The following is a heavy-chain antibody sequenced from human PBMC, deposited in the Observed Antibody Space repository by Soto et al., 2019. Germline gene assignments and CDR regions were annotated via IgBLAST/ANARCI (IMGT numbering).Heavy chain of an antibody. CDR2: ISYTGSTI. CDR3: ARGLRNYFDRSGLHY. D-gene: IGHD3-22*01. V-gene: IGHV3-48*03. J-gene: IGHJ4*02. CDR1: EFTFSNYE. Sequence: LRLSCVASEFTFSNYEMNWVRQAPGKGLEWVSYISYTGSTIYYADSVRGRFTISRDNSKNSLYLQMNSLRAEDTAVYYCARGLRNYFDRSGLHYWGQGTLVTVSS.